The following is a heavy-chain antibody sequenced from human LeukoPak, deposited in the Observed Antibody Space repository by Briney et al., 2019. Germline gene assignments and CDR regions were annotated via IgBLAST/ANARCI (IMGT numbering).Heavy chain of an antibody. CDR2: IHNFGST. CDR1: GFTVKNNY. CDR3: ARGRVGDHSGPYYFDY. Sequence: GGSLRLSCAASGFTVKNNYMIWIRQAPGKGLEWVSVIHNFGSTYYADSVQGRFTISRENSENTLNLQMNSLRVEDTAVYYCARGRVGDHSGPYYFDYWGQGTLVTVSS. D-gene: IGHD1-26*01. V-gene: IGHV3-53*01. J-gene: IGHJ4*02.